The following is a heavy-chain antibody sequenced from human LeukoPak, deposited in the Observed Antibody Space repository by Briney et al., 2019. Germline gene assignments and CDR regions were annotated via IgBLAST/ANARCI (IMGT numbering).Heavy chain of an antibody. J-gene: IGHJ5*02. D-gene: IGHD6-19*01. Sequence: GGSLRLSCTASGFTFSSYWMSWVRQAPGKGLEWVANIKKDGSEKYYVDSVKGRFTISRDNAKTSLYLQMNSLRAEDTAVYYCAKDSKQWLVRNWFDPWGQGTLVTVSS. CDR2: IKKDGSEK. CDR3: AKDSKQWLVRNWFDP. CDR1: GFTFSSYW. V-gene: IGHV3-7*01.